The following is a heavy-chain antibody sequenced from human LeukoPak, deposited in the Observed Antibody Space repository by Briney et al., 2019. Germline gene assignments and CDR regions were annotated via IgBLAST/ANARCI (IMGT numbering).Heavy chain of an antibody. Sequence: SETLSLTCTISGGSISYYYWSWIRQPPGKGLECIGYISKKGGTYYNPSLKSRVTMSVDTSKNQFSLKLTSVTAADTATYYCARETSLAGFASGLGFNYWGQGILVSVSS. V-gene: IGHV4-59*01. CDR3: ARETSLAGFASGLGFNY. J-gene: IGHJ4*02. CDR1: GGSISYYY. D-gene: IGHD6-19*01. CDR2: ISKKGGT.